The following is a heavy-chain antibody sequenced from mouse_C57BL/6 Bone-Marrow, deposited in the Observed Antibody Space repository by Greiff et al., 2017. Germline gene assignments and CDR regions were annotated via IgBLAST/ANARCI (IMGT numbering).Heavy chain of an antibody. CDR3: TGRLRYYVDY. CDR1: GFNFNDYY. Sequence: EVQLQQSGAELVRPGASVKLSCTASGFNFNDYYMHWVKQRPEQGLEWIGRIDPEDGDTEYDPKFKGKATMTADTSSNTAYLQLSSLTSDDTAVYYCTGRLRYYVDYGGQGTTLTVSS. V-gene: IGHV14-1*01. J-gene: IGHJ2*01. D-gene: IGHD2-4*01. CDR2: IDPEDGDT.